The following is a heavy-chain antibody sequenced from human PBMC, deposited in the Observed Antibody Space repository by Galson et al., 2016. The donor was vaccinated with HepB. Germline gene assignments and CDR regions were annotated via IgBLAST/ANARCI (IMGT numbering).Heavy chain of an antibody. CDR3: AREGAYSGNDFGGGFDY. Sequence: SLRLSCAASGFTFNSHKMQWVRQAPGKGLEWPSDISGSGYIIQYADSVKGRFTTSRDNAKNSLFLQMNSLRDEDTAVYYCAREGAYSGNDFGGGFDYWGQGILVTVSS. CDR2: ISGSGYII. CDR1: GFTFNSHK. V-gene: IGHV3-48*02. J-gene: IGHJ4*02. D-gene: IGHD5-12*01.